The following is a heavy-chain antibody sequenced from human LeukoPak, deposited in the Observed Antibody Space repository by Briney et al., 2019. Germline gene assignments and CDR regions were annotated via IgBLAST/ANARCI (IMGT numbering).Heavy chain of an antibody. CDR2: INHSGST. CDR3: ARGWYDWFDP. V-gene: IGHV4-34*01. Sequence: SETLSLTCAVYGGSFSGYYWSWIRQPPGKGLEWIGEINHSGSTNYNPSLKSRVTISVDTSKNQFSLKLSSVTTADTAVYYCARGWYDWFDPWGQGTLVTVSS. J-gene: IGHJ5*02. CDR1: GGSFSGYY. D-gene: IGHD6-13*01.